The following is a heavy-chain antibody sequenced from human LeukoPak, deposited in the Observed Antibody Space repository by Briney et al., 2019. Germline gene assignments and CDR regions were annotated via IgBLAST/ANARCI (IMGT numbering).Heavy chain of an antibody. CDR2: INPSSGNT. V-gene: IGHV1-8*03. CDR3: ARQIWSGYLTIDY. CDR1: GYTFTSYD. D-gene: IGHD3-3*01. Sequence: GASVKVSCKASGYTFTSYDINWVRQASGQGLEWMGWINPSSGNTGYAQKLQGRVTISSNPSISTAYMELSSLRSEDTAVYYCARQIWSGYLTIDYWGQGTLVTVSS. J-gene: IGHJ4*02.